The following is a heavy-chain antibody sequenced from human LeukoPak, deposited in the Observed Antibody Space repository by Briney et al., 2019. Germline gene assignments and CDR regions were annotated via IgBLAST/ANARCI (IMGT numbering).Heavy chain of an antibody. J-gene: IGHJ4*02. Sequence: GASVKVSCKASGGTFSSYAISWVRQAPGQGLEWMGGIISIFGTANYAQKFQGRVTITADKSTSTAYMELSSLRSEDTAVYYCARDSYGYPPLNYYFDYWGQGTLVTVSS. CDR2: IISIFGTA. D-gene: IGHD5-18*01. CDR1: GGTFSSYA. CDR3: ARDSYGYPPLNYYFDY. V-gene: IGHV1-69*06.